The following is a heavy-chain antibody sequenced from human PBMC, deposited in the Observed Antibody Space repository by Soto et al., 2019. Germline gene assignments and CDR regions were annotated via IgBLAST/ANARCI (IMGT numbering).Heavy chain of an antibody. V-gene: IGHV4-59*01. CDR2: IYYSGST. D-gene: IGHD6-13*01. Sequence: SETLSLTCTVSGGSISSYYWSWIRQPPGKGLEWIGYIYYSGSTNYNPSLKSRVTISVDTSKNQFSLKLSSVTAADTAVYYCARDSYSSSWYSGWFDPWGQGTLVTSPQ. CDR1: GGSISSYY. CDR3: ARDSYSSSWYSGWFDP. J-gene: IGHJ5*02.